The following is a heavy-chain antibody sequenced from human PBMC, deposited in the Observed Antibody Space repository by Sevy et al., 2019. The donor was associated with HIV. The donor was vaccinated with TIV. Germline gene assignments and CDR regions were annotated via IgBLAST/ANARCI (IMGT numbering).Heavy chain of an antibody. Sequence: GGSLRLSCAASGFTFSSYGMHWVRQAPGKGLEWVAFIRYDGSNKYYADSVKGRFTISRDNSTNTLYLQMNSLRAEDTAVYYCAKGHVVVVAATPEVYGMDVWGQGTTVTVSS. V-gene: IGHV3-30*02. CDR3: AKGHVVVVAATPEVYGMDV. J-gene: IGHJ6*02. CDR2: IRYDGSNK. CDR1: GFTFSSYG. D-gene: IGHD2-15*01.